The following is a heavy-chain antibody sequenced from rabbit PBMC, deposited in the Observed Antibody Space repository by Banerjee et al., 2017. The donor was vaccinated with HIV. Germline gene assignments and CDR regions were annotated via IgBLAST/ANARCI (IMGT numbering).Heavy chain of an antibody. CDR1: GFSFSNGYV. V-gene: IGHV1S43*01. J-gene: IGHJ4*01. D-gene: IGHD4-1*01. CDR2: IGTVSGST. Sequence: QEQLEESGGDLVKPEGSLTLTCTASGFSFSNGYVMCWVRQAPGKGLEWIGCIGTVSGSTYYASWAKGRFTISRSTSLNTVDLKMTSLTAADTATYFCARDLAGVTGWNFNLWGQGTLVTVS. CDR3: ARDLAGVTGWNFNL.